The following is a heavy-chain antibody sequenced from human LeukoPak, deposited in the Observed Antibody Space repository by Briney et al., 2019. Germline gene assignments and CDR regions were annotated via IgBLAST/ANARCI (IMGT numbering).Heavy chain of an antibody. V-gene: IGHV4-39*01. CDR2: IYYSGST. D-gene: IGHD2-15*01. CDR1: GGSISSSSYY. Sequence: SETLSLTCTVSGGSISSSSYYWGWIRQPPGKGLEWIGSIYYSGSTYYNPSLKSPVTISVDTSKNQFSLKLSSVTAADTAVYYCARHCGGESCYEWEIWWFDPWGQGTLVTVSS. J-gene: IGHJ5*02. CDR3: ARHCGGESCYEWEIWWFDP.